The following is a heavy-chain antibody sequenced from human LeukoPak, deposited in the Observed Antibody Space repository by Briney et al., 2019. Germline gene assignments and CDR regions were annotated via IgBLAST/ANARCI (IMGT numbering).Heavy chain of an antibody. Sequence: GGSLRLSCAASEFTFARYAMNWVRQAPGKGLEWVSYISSSSFKIGYADSVKGRFTISRDNSKNSLYLQMDSLRVEDTAVYYCVRDPSYGSSWYYYMDVWGKGTTVTVSS. CDR1: EFTFARYA. CDR2: ISSSSFKI. D-gene: IGHD6-13*01. J-gene: IGHJ6*03. CDR3: VRDPSYGSSWYYYMDV. V-gene: IGHV3-48*04.